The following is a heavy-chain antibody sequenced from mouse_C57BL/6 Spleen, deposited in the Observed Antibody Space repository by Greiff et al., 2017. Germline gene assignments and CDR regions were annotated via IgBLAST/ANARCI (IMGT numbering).Heavy chain of an antibody. CDR3: ARSGGYYDYDRGFAY. V-gene: IGHV1-81*01. CDR2: IFPRSGNT. J-gene: IGHJ3*01. D-gene: IGHD2-4*01. CDR1: GYTFTSYG. Sequence: HVQLKQSGAELARPGASVKLSCKASGYTFTSYGISWVKQRTGQGLEWIGEIFPRSGNTYYTEKFKGKATLTADKSSSTAYMELRSLTSEDSAVYVCARSGGYYDYDRGFAYWGQGTLVTVSA.